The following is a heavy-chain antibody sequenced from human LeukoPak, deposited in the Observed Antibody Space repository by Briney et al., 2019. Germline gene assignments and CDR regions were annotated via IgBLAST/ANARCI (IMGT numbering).Heavy chain of an antibody. CDR3: ARGPKGYGDYPTNWFDP. CDR2: INLNGGST. CDR1: GFTFDDYG. Sequence: GGSLRLSCVGSGFTFDDYGMSWVRQAPGKGLEWVSGINLNGGSTAYADSVKGRFTISRDNAKNSLFLQMNSLRIEDTALYHCARGPKGYGDYPTNWFDPWGQGTLVTVSS. J-gene: IGHJ5*02. D-gene: IGHD4-17*01. V-gene: IGHV3-20*01.